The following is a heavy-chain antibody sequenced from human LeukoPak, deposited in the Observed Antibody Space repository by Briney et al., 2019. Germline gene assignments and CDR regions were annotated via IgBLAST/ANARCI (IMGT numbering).Heavy chain of an antibody. CDR2: IYYSGST. CDR3: ARESLGTGFNY. D-gene: IGHD7-27*01. J-gene: IGHJ4*02. Sequence: SETLSLTCTVSGGSISSYYWSWIRQPPGKGLEWIGYIYYSGSTNYNPSLKSRVTISVDTSKNQFSLKLSSVTAADTAVYYCARESLGTGFNYWGQGTLVTVSA. CDR1: GGSISSYY. V-gene: IGHV4-59*01.